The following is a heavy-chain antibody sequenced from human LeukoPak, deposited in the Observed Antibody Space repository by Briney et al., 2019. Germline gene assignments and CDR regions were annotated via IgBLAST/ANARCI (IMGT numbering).Heavy chain of an antibody. J-gene: IGHJ3*02. V-gene: IGHV3-48*01. D-gene: IGHD3-3*01. CDR1: GSTFSSYS. CDR2: ISSSSSTI. Sequence: GGSLRLSRAASGSTFSSYSMNWVRQAPGKGLEWVSYISSSSSTIYYADSVKGRFTISRDSAKNSLYLQMNSLRTEDTAVYYCARDKHYDFWSGYYTYGDAFDIWGQGTMVTVSS. CDR3: ARDKHYDFWSGYYTYGDAFDI.